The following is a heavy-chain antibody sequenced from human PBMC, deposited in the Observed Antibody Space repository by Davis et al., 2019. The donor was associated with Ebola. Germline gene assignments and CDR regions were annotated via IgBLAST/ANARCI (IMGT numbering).Heavy chain of an antibody. CDR1: GFTFSSYA. CDR2: ISYDGSNK. D-gene: IGHD2-15*01. V-gene: IGHV3-30-3*01. CDR3: ARGWGVVVVATTASIFDY. J-gene: IGHJ4*02. Sequence: GESLKISCAASGFTFSSYAMHWARQAPGKGLEWVAVISYDGSNKYYADSVKGRFTISRDNSKNTLYLQMNSLRAEDTAVYYCARGWGVVVVATTASIFDYWGQGTLVTVSS.